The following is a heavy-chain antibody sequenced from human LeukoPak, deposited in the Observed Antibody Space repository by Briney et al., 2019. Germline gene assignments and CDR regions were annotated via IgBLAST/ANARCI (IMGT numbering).Heavy chain of an antibody. CDR1: GGSISSYY. CDR3: ARDNSGWYFDY. D-gene: IGHD6-19*01. Sequence: PSETLSLTCTVSGGSISSYYWSWIRQPPGKGLEGIGYIYYSGSTNYNPSLKSRVTISVDTSKNQFSLKLSSVTAADTAVYYCARDNSGWYFDYWGQGTLVTVSS. V-gene: IGHV4-59*01. CDR2: IYYSGST. J-gene: IGHJ4*02.